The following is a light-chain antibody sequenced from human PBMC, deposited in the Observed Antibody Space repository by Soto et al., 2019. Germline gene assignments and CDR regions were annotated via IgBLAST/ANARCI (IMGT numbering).Light chain of an antibody. Sequence: VLTQSPVTLSLYPGERATLSCRASQNINNYLGWYQQKPGQAPRLLIYDASNRATGIPARFSGSGSGTDFTLTISSLEPEDFAVYYCQQRSNWPPITFGQGTRLEIK. J-gene: IGKJ5*01. CDR2: DAS. CDR1: QNINNY. V-gene: IGKV3-11*01. CDR3: QQRSNWPPIT.